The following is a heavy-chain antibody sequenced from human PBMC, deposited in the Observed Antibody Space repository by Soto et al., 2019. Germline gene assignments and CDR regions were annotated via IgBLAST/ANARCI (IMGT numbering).Heavy chain of an antibody. CDR1: GDSVSRGSHS. CDR2: IYYTGST. Sequence: QVQLHESGPGLLKPSETLSLTCSVAGDSVSRGSHSWTWTRQPPGKGLEFLGYIYYTGSTNYNPSLKSRVTISVDTSKNQISLMLTSVTAADTAVYYFARTSTGYGYGDFWGHGILVTVSS. V-gene: IGHV4-61*01. J-gene: IGHJ4*01. CDR3: ARTSTGYGYGDF. D-gene: IGHD4-17*01.